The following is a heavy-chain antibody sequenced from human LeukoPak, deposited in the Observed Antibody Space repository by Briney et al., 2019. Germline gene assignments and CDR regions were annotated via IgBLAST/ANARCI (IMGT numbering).Heavy chain of an antibody. CDR3: AKYVGQSGSNYYGLDV. V-gene: IGHV3-23*01. CDR1: GFTFSSFA. Sequence: GGSLRLSCAASGFTFSSFAMNWVRQAPGKGLEWVSGITASGGSTYYTDSVKGRFTISRDNSKNTLFMQMNSLRDEDTALYYCAKYVGQSGSNYYGLDVWGQGTAVTVSS. J-gene: IGHJ6*02. D-gene: IGHD1-26*01. CDR2: ITASGGST.